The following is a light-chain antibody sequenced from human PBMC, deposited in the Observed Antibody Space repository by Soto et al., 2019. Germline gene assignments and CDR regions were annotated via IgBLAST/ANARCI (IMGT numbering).Light chain of an antibody. CDR3: QQSYSTPPT. V-gene: IGKV1-39*01. CDR1: QSISSY. CDR2: AAS. Sequence: DIQMTQSPSSLSASVGDRVTITCRASQSISSYLNWYQQKPGKAPKHLIYAASSLQSRVPSRFSGSGSGTDFTLTISSLQPEDFATYYCQQSYSTPPTFGQGTKLEIK. J-gene: IGKJ2*01.